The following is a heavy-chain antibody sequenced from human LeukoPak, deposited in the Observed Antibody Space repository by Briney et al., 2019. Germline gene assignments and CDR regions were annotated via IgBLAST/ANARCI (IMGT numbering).Heavy chain of an antibody. D-gene: IGHD3-10*01. CDR1: GFTFGDYG. J-gene: IGHJ4*02. CDR2: IRSKAYSGTT. V-gene: IGHV3-49*04. Sequence: GGSLRLSCTTSGFTFGDYGMSWVRQAPGKVLEWVGFIRSKAYSGTTENAASVKGRFTISRDDSKSIAYLQMNSLKTEDTAVYYCTGSFGELTFFDYWGLGILVTVSS. CDR3: TGSFGELTFFDY.